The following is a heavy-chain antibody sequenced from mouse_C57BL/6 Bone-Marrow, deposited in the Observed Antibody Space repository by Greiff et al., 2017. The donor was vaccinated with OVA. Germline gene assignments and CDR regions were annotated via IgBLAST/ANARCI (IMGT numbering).Heavy chain of an antibody. D-gene: IGHD1-1*01. V-gene: IGHV5-6*02. CDR3: ARHAPIRYYGSSLCAY. CDR2: ISSGGSYT. J-gene: IGHJ3*01. Sequence: DVMLVESGGDLVKPGGSLKLSCAASGFTFSSYGMSWVRQTPDKRLEWVATISSGGSYTYYPDSVKGRFTISRDNAKNTLYLQMSSLKSEDTAMYYCARHAPIRYYGSSLCAYWGQGTLVTVSA. CDR1: GFTFSSYG.